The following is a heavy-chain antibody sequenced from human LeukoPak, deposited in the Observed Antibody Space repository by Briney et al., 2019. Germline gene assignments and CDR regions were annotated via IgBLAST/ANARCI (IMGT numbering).Heavy chain of an antibody. J-gene: IGHJ5*02. CDR3: ATDGAGFDT. CDR2: INIGGTNT. V-gene: IGHV3-11*01. Sequence: GGSLRLSCAASGFTFNDYYMSWIRQAPGKGLEWLSYINIGGTNTHYADSVKGRFTISRDNAKKSLYLEMNNLRAEDTAVYYCATDGAGFDTWGQGGLVTVSS. CDR1: GFTFNDYY.